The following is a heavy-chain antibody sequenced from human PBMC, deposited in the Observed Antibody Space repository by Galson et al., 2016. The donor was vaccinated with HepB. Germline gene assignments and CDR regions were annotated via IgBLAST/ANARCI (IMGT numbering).Heavy chain of an antibody. CDR2: ISSRGST. CDR3: ARGAYFDFWSGLDY. D-gene: IGHD3-3*01. V-gene: IGHV4-31*03. J-gene: IGHJ4*02. Sequence: TLSLTCNVSGDSISSGRYHWSWIRQHPGKGLEWIGYISSRGSTHYNPSLKSRLSLSVDTSKNQSSLNLKSVTAADTAVYYCARGAYFDFWSGLDYWGQGALVTVSS. CDR1: GDSISSGRYH.